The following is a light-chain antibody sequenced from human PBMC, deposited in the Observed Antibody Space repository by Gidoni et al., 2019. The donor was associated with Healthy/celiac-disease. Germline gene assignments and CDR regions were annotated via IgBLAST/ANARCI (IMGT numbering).Light chain of an antibody. CDR1: QSVLYSSNNKNY. CDR3: QQYYSTPPT. V-gene: IGKV4-1*01. J-gene: IGKJ3*01. CDR2: WAS. Sequence: DIVMTQSPDSLAVSLGERATINCKSSQSVLYSSNNKNYVAWYQQKPGQPPKLLIYWASTRESGVPDRFSGSGSGTDFTLTISSLQAEDVAVYYCQQYYSTPPTFGPGTKVEIK.